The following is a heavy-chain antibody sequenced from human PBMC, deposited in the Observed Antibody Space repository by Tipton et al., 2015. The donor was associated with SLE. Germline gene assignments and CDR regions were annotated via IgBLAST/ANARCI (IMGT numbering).Heavy chain of an antibody. CDR1: GGSIRTYY. V-gene: IGHV4-59*08. Sequence: TLSLTCSVSGGSIRTYYWSWIRQPPGKGLEWIGYMYHSGITNYNPSLYSRVTISVDTSKNQFSLNLSSVTAADTAMYYCQRVLSFLGRSRQADDYWGQGILVTVSS. J-gene: IGHJ4*02. CDR2: MYHSGIT. D-gene: IGHD1-26*01. CDR3: QRVLSFLGRSRQADDY.